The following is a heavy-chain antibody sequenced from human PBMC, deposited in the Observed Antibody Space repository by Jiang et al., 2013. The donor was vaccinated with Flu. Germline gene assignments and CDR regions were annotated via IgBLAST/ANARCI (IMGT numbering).Heavy chain of an antibody. CDR2: LYYSGST. Sequence: GSGLVKPSETLSLTCTVSGGSINSYYWSWIRQPPGTGLEWIGYLYYSGSTKYNPSLKSRVTISVDTSKNQFSLKLSSVTAADTAVYYCARVAIGSGSHPLNWGQGTLVIVSS. V-gene: IGHV4-59*01. CDR3: ARVAIGSGSHPLN. D-gene: IGHD3-10*01. CDR1: GGSINSYY. J-gene: IGHJ4*02.